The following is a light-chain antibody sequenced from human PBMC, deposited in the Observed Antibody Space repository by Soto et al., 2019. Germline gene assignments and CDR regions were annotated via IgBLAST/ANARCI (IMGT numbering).Light chain of an antibody. J-gene: IGKJ1*01. CDR2: GAS. Sequence: EIVLTQSPGTLSLSPGERVTLSCRASQSVSNYLAWYQQKPGQAPRLLIYGASSRATGIPARFSGSGSGTEFTLTISSLQSEDFAVYYCHQYNHWLTWTFGQGTKVDIK. CDR1: QSVSNY. V-gene: IGKV3D-15*01. CDR3: HQYNHWLTWT.